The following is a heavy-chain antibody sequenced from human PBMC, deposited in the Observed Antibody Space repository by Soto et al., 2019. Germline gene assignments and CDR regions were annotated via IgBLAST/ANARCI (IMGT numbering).Heavy chain of an antibody. CDR3: ARSSGWTGDY. J-gene: IGHJ4*02. D-gene: IGHD3-10*01. V-gene: IGHV3-7*04. CDR2: IKQDGSEI. Sequence: PGGSLRLSCGGTGFTFSDYWMNWVRQFPGKGLEWVSNIKQDGSEINYVDSVKGRFTVSRDNAKKSLYLEMNSLRAEDTAVYYSARSSGWTGDYWGQGILVTVS. CDR1: GFTFSDYW.